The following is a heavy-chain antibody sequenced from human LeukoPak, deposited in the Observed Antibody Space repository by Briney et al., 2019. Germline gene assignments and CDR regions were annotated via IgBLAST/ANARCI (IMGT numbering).Heavy chain of an antibody. CDR1: GGSISNYY. Sequence: SETLSLTCTVSGGSISNYYWSWIRQSPGKGMEWIGYIYYSGSTNYNPSLKSRVTISVDTSKNQFSLKLSSVTAADTAVYYCARVYYSSSYDYWYFDLWGRGTLVTVSS. CDR3: ARVYYSSSYDYWYFDL. D-gene: IGHD6-13*01. CDR2: IYYSGST. V-gene: IGHV4-59*01. J-gene: IGHJ2*01.